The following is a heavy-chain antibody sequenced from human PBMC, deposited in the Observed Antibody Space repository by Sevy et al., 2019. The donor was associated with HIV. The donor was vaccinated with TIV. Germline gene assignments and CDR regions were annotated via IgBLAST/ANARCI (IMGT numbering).Heavy chain of an antibody. Sequence: GGSLRLSCAASGFTFSSYWMHWVRQAPGKGLVWVSRINSDGSSTSYADSVKGRLTISRDNAKNTLYLQMNSLRAEDTAVYYCARLEYDFWSGYPDYWGQGTLVTVSS. J-gene: IGHJ4*02. CDR1: GFTFSSYW. CDR2: INSDGSST. V-gene: IGHV3-74*01. CDR3: ARLEYDFWSGYPDY. D-gene: IGHD3-3*01.